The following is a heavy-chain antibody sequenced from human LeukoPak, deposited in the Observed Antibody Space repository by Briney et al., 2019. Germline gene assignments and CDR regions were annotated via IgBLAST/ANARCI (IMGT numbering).Heavy chain of an antibody. CDR1: GYTFTNYD. Sequence: ASVKVSCKASGYTFTNYDINWVRQATGQGLGWMGWMNPNSGNTGYAEKFQGRVTITRDTSITTAYMELTSLRSEDSAVYYCARGPAYSNYVASYYYYMDVWGKGTTVTVSS. J-gene: IGHJ6*03. CDR3: ARGPAYSNYVASYYYYMDV. D-gene: IGHD4-11*01. V-gene: IGHV1-8*03. CDR2: MNPNSGNT.